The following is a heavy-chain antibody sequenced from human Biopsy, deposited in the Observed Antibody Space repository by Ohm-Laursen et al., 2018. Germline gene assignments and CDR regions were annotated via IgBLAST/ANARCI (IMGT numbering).Heavy chain of an antibody. Sequence: SDTLSLTWTVSGGSFTGHYWTWIRQPPGKGLEWIGHISHTGYTSYKSSLKSRVTISLDTSRKHFSLRLTSLAAADTAVYYCARGSNEYGGLYFPHWGQGTLVTVPS. CDR1: GGSFTGHY. CDR2: ISHTGYT. D-gene: IGHD4-23*01. V-gene: IGHV4-59*11. CDR3: ARGSNEYGGLYFPH. J-gene: IGHJ1*01.